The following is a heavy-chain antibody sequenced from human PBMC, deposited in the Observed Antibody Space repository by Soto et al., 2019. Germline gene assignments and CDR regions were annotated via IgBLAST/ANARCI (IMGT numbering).Heavy chain of an antibody. J-gene: IGHJ6*02. CDR1: GFTFSSYA. CDR3: AKVFEKVVVTATNPSHYYYGMDV. CDR2: FSGSGGST. D-gene: IGHD2-21*02. Sequence: GGSLRLSCAASGFTFSSYAMNWVRQAPGKGLEWVSAFSGSGGSTYFADSVKGRFTISRDNSKNTLYLQMNSLRAEDTAVYYCAKVFEKVVVTATNPSHYYYGMDVWGQGTTVTVSS. V-gene: IGHV3-23*01.